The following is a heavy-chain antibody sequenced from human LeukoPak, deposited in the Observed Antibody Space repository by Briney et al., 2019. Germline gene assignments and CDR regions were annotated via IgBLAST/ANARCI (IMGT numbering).Heavy chain of an antibody. CDR3: AKGIGIAAASSDALDI. CDR1: GFAFSSYA. Sequence: GGSLRLSCVASGFAFSSYAMNWVRQAPGKGLEWVSSISGGDGNTFYADSVTGRFTISRDNSQITVYLQMNGLRAEDTAVYYCAKGIGIAAASSDALDIWGQGTIVTVS. J-gene: IGHJ3*02. D-gene: IGHD6-13*01. CDR2: ISGGDGNT. V-gene: IGHV3-23*01.